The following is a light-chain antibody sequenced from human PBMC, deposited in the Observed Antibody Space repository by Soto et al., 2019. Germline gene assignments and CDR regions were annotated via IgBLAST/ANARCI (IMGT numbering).Light chain of an antibody. J-gene: IGLJ1*01. V-gene: IGLV2-14*01. Sequence: QSVLTQPASASGSPGQSITISCTGTSSDVGGYNYASWYQQHPGKAPKLMIYGVTNRPSGVSNRFSGSKSGNTASLTISGLQAEDEADYYCSSYTSSSTRVFGTGTKVTVL. CDR3: SSYTSSSTRV. CDR1: SSDVGGYNY. CDR2: GVT.